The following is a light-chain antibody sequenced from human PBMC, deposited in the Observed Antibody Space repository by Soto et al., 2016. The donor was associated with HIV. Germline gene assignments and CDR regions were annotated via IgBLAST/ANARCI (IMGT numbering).Light chain of an antibody. Sequence: DIQMTQSPSTLSASVGDRVTITCRASQSISSWLAWYQQKPGKAPKLLIYKAPSLESGVPSRFSGSGSGTEFTLTISSLQPDDFATYYCQQYNSYPYTFGLGDQAGDQT. J-gene: IGKJ2*01. V-gene: IGKV1-5*03. CDR2: KAP. CDR1: QSISSW. CDR3: QQYNSYPYT.